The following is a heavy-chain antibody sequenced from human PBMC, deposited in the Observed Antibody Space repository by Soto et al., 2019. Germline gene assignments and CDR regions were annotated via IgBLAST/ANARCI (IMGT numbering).Heavy chain of an antibody. Sequence: EVQLLESGGGLVQPGGPLSPPVQPLGSPFGGKAMSGVAQAPGKGLEWVSIISGSGERTYYADSVKGRFTISRDNSKNTLYLQMNSLRAEDTAVYYCAKVKEGASDYWGQGTLVTVSS. V-gene: IGHV3-23*01. CDR2: ISGSGERT. CDR1: GSPFGGKA. CDR3: AKVKEGASDY. J-gene: IGHJ4*02. D-gene: IGHD1-26*01.